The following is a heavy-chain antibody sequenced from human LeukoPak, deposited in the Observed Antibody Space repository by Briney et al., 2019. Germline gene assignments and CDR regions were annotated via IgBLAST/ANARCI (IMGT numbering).Heavy chain of an antibody. V-gene: IGHV3-11*04. CDR3: ASVRGFDAFDI. J-gene: IGHJ3*02. CDR1: GVSINNSSYY. CDR2: ISSSSSTI. D-gene: IGHD3-10*02. Sequence: PSETLSLTCTVSGVSINNSSYYWGWIRQPPGKGLEWVSYISSSSSTIYYADSVKGRFTISRDNAKNSLYLQMNSLRAEDTAVYYCASVRGFDAFDIWGQGTMVTVSS.